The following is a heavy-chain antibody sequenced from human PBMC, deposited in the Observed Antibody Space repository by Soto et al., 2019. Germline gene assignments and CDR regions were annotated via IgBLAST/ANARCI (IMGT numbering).Heavy chain of an antibody. J-gene: IGHJ4*02. Sequence: GGSLRLSCAASGFTVSSNYMSWVRQAPGKGLEWVSVIYAGGSTHYAESVEGRFTISRDNSRNMLYLQMNSLRAEDTAVYYCVREKVTMIVGFYYFDYWGQGTRVTVSS. CDR2: IYAGGST. V-gene: IGHV3-66*01. CDR1: GFTVSSNY. D-gene: IGHD3-22*01. CDR3: VREKVTMIVGFYYFDY.